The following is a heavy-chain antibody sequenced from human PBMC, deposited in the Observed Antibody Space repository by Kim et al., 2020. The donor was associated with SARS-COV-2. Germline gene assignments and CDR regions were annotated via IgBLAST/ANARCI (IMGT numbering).Heavy chain of an antibody. CDR1: GGSFSGYY. Sequence: SETLSLTCAVYGGSFSGYYWSWIRQPPGKGLEWIGEINHSGSTNYNPSLKSRVTISVDTSKNQFSLKLSSVTAADTAVYYCARGGRSRTSLDGSGPFDPWGQGTLVTVSS. CDR3: ARGGRSRTSLDGSGPFDP. D-gene: IGHD2-15*01. V-gene: IGHV4-34*01. J-gene: IGHJ5*02. CDR2: INHSGST.